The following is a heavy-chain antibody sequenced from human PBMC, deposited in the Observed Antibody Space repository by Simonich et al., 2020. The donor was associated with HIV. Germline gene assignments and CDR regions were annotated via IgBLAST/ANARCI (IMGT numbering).Heavy chain of an antibody. Sequence: QETGPGLVKPSETLSLTCTVSGGSISRFYWSWIRPPPGKGLEWIGYIYYSGSTNHNPSLKSRVTISVDTSKNQFSLQLSSVTAADTAVYYCARGFGTWELFDYWGQGTLVTVSS. CDR1: GGSISRFY. CDR3: ARGFGTWELFDY. D-gene: IGHD1-26*01. V-gene: IGHV4-59*01. J-gene: IGHJ4*02. CDR2: IYYSGST.